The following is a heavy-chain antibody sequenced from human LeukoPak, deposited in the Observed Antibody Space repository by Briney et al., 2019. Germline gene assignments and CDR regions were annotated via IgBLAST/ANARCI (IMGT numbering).Heavy chain of an antibody. V-gene: IGHV1-18*01. J-gene: IGHJ4*02. D-gene: IGHD5-18*01. CDR1: GYTFTSYG. CDR3: ARGLTGYSYGYFDY. CDR2: ISAYNGNT. Sequence: GASVKVSFKASGYTFTSYGISWVRQAPGQGLEWMGWISAYNGNTNYAQKLQGRVTMTTDTSTSTAYMELRSLRSDDTAVYYCARGLTGYSYGYFDYWGQGTLVTVSS.